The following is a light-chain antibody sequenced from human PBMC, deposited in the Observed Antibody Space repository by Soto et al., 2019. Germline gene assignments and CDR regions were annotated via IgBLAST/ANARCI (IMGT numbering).Light chain of an antibody. J-gene: IGLJ3*02. Sequence: QPVLTQPPSASASLGASVKLTCTLSSGHNSYAIAWHQQQPEKGPRYLMKLNSDGSHSKGDGIPDRFSGSSSGAERYLPIYSRQSEDEADYDCQTWSTDIREFGGGTKLTVL. CDR1: SGHNSYA. CDR3: QTWSTDIRE. V-gene: IGLV4-69*01. CDR2: LNSDGSH.